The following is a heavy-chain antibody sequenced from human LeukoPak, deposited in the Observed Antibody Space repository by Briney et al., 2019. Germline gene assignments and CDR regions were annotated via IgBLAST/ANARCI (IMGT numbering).Heavy chain of an antibody. Sequence: PGGSLTLSCEASGFTVSSNYMNWVRQAPGTGLEWVSVIYSGGSTYYADSVRSRFTISRDNSKNTLYLQMNSLRAEDTAVYYCAGDVAGPWLSYYYYYYGMDVWGQGTTVTVSS. V-gene: IGHV3-53*01. D-gene: IGHD3-22*01. CDR3: AGDVAGPWLSYYYYYYGMDV. J-gene: IGHJ6*02. CDR2: IYSGGST. CDR1: GFTVSSNY.